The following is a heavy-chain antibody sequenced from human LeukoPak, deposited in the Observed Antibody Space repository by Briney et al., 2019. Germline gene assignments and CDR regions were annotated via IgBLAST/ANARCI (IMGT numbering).Heavy chain of an antibody. D-gene: IGHD5-24*01. Sequence: PGRSLRLYWAASGFNFSRYAMSWVRQSSGPVLHLVSAISGSGGSTYYADSVKGRFTISRDNSKNTLYLQMNSLRAEDTAVYYCAKDRGRWLQLETFDYWGQGTLVTVSS. CDR2: ISGSGGST. V-gene: IGHV3-23*01. CDR3: AKDRGRWLQLETFDY. CDR1: GFNFSRYA. J-gene: IGHJ4*02.